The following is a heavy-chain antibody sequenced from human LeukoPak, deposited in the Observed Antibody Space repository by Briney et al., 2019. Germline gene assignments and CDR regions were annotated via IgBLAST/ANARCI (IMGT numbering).Heavy chain of an antibody. V-gene: IGHV4-34*01. J-gene: IGHJ5*02. Sequence: SETLSLTCAVYGGSFSGYYWSWLRQPPGKGLEWIGEINHSGSTNYNPSLKSRVTISVDTSKNQFSLKLGSVTAADTAVYYCARGAGYDPAAHNRGMNWFDPWGQGTLVTVSS. D-gene: IGHD2-2*01. CDR2: INHSGST. CDR3: ARGAGYDPAAHNRGMNWFDP. CDR1: GGSFSGYY.